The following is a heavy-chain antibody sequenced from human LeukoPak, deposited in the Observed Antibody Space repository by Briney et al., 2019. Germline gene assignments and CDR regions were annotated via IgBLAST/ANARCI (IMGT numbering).Heavy chain of an antibody. D-gene: IGHD3-22*01. J-gene: IGHJ4*02. CDR1: GFTFSSYG. CDR3: AKGDLGDYYDSSGYYYY. CDR2: IRYDGSNK. V-gene: IGHV3-30*02. Sequence: GGSLRLSCAASGFTFSSYGMHWVRQAPGKGLEWVAFIRYDGSNKYYADSVKGRFTISRDNSKNTLYLQMNSLRAEDTAVYYCAKGDLGDYYDSSGYYYYWGQGTLDTVSS.